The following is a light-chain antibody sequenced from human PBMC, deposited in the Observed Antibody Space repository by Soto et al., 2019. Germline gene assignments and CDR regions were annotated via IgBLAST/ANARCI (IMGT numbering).Light chain of an antibody. J-gene: IGLJ2*01. CDR2: SNN. CDR1: SSNIGSNT. Sequence: QSVLTQPPSASGTPGQRVTISCSGSSSNIGSNTVNWYQQLPGTAPKLLIYSNNQRPSGGPGRFSGSTDGSSNSASLTISGLQTEDEADYYCQSYDSDFVIFGGGTKLTVL. CDR3: QSYDSDFVI. V-gene: IGLV1-44*01.